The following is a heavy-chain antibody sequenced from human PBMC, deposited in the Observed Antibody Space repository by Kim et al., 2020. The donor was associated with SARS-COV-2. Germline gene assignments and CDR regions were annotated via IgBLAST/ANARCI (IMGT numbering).Heavy chain of an antibody. CDR1: GYSFTSYW. Sequence: GESLKISCKGSGYSFTSYWISWVRQMPGKGLEWMGRIDPSVSYTNYSPSFQGHVTISADKSISTAYLQWSSLKASDTAMYYCASKTRGYSYGYDDAFDIWGQGTMVTVSS. CDR2: IDPSVSYT. D-gene: IGHD5-18*01. CDR3: ASKTRGYSYGYDDAFDI. J-gene: IGHJ3*02. V-gene: IGHV5-10-1*01.